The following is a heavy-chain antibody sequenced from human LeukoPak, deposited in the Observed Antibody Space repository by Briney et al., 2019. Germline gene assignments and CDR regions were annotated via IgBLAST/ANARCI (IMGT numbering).Heavy chain of an antibody. J-gene: IGHJ5*02. Sequence: SETLSLTCAVYGGSFSGYYWSWIRQPPGKGLEWIGEINHSGGTNYNPSLKSRVTISVDTSKNQFSLKLSSVTAADTAVYYCARNVDTAMVIPHNWFDPWGQGTLVTVSS. D-gene: IGHD5-18*01. CDR3: ARNVDTAMVIPHNWFDP. CDR1: GGSFSGYY. CDR2: INHSGGT. V-gene: IGHV4-34*01.